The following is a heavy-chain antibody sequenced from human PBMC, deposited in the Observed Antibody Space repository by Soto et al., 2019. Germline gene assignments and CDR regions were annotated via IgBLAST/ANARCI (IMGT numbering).Heavy chain of an antibody. J-gene: IGHJ4*02. CDR2: IYSGGST. D-gene: IGHD2-15*01. Sequence: EVQLVESGGGLIQPGGSLRLSCAASGFTVSSNYMSWVRQAPGKGLEWVSVIYSGGSTYYADSVKGRFTISRDNSNNTLSLQMNSLRAEDQAVYYCARGKWAGAATPIEYWGQGTLVTVSS. CDR3: ARGKWAGAATPIEY. CDR1: GFTVSSNY. V-gene: IGHV3-53*01.